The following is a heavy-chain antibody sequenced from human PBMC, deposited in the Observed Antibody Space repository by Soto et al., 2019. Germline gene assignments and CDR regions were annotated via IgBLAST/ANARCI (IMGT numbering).Heavy chain of an antibody. Sequence: GGSLRLSCAASGFTFSSYAMSWVRQAPGKGLEWVSAISGSGGSTYYADSVKGRFTISRDNSKNTLYLQMNSLRAEDTAVYYCAKEDAFDSGYGMGAFDIWGQGTMVTVSS. CDR1: GFTFSSYA. CDR2: ISGSGGST. CDR3: AKEDAFDSGYGMGAFDI. D-gene: IGHD5-12*01. J-gene: IGHJ3*02. V-gene: IGHV3-23*01.